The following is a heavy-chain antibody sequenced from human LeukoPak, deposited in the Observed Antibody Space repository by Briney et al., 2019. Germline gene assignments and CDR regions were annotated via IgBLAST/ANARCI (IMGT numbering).Heavy chain of an antibody. CDR1: GFTFTSHW. CDR3: ARLSVGKIDY. D-gene: IGHD1-14*01. Sequence: GGSLRLSCAASGFTFTSHWMSWFRQAQGKGLEWVANIKQDGSEKYYVDSMKGRFTISRDNAKNSLHLQMNSLRAEDTAVYFCARLSVGKIDYWGQGTLVTVSS. J-gene: IGHJ4*02. V-gene: IGHV3-7*01. CDR2: IKQDGSEK.